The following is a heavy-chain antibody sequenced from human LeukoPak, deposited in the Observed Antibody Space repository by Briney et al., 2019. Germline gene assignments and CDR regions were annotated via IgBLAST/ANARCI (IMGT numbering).Heavy chain of an antibody. CDR1: GFTFSSYS. CDR2: ISSSSSTI. D-gene: IGHD3-22*01. V-gene: IGHV3-48*04. J-gene: IGHJ5*02. Sequence: GGSLRLSCAASGFTFSSYSMNWVRQAPGKGLEWVSYISSSSSTIYYADSVKGRFTISRDNAKNSLYLQMNSLRAEDTAVYYCARVDLILYYYDSSGSRKGWFDPWGQGTLVTVSS. CDR3: ARVDLILYYYDSSGSRKGWFDP.